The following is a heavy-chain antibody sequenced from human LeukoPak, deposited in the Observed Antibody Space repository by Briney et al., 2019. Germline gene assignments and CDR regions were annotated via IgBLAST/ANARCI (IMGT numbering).Heavy chain of an antibody. J-gene: IGHJ6*02. CDR3: ARENYGSGSYYYYGMDV. CDR2: IYSGGST. Sequence: PSETPSLTCAVYGGSLSGYYWSWVRQAPGKGLEWVSVIYSGGSTYYADSVKGRFTISRDNSKDTLYLQMNSLRAEDTAVYYCARENYGSGSYYYYGMDVWGQGTTVTVSS. CDR1: GGSLSGYY. V-gene: IGHV3-66*01. D-gene: IGHD3-10*01.